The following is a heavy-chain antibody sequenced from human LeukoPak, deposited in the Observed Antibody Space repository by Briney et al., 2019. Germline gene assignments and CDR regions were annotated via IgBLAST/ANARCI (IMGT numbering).Heavy chain of an antibody. CDR3: ARVTYGSGSFYFDY. CDR1: GGSISSYY. J-gene: IGHJ4*02. Sequence: SETLSLTCTVSGGSISSYYWSWIRQPPGKGLEWIGYIYYSGSTNYNPSLKSRVTISVDTSKNQFSLKLSSVTAADTAVYYCARVTYGSGSFYFDYWGQGTLVTVSS. CDR2: IYYSGST. D-gene: IGHD3-10*01. V-gene: IGHV4-59*01.